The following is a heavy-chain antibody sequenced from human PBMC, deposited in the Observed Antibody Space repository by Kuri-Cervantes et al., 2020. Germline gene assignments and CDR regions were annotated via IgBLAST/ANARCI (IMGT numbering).Heavy chain of an antibody. CDR2: TYYRSKWYN. CDR1: GDSVSSNSAA. J-gene: IGHJ6*02. V-gene: IGHV6-1*01. Sequence: SCAISGDSVSSNSAAWNWIRQSPSRGLEWLGRTYYRSKWYNDYAVSVKSRITINPDTSKNQFSLQLNSVTPEDTAVYYCARPLYSSSWYDDYYYGMDVWAKGPRSPSP. D-gene: IGHD6-13*01. CDR3: ARPLYSSSWYDDYYYGMDV.